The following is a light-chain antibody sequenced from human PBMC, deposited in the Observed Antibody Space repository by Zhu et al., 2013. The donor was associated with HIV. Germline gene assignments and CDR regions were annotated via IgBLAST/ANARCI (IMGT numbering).Light chain of an antibody. Sequence: QSALTQPASVSGSPGQSITISCSGTSSYNLVSWYQQHPGKAPKVMIYEVTKRPSGVSNRFSGSMSGNTASLTISGLRAEDEADYHCAAFTNIHTVVFGGGTKVTV. J-gene: IGLJ2*01. V-gene: IGLV2-14*02. CDR2: EVT. CDR3: AAFTNIHTVV. CDR1: SSYNL.